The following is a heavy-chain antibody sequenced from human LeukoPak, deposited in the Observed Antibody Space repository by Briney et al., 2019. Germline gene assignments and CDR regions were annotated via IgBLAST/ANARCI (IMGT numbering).Heavy chain of an antibody. J-gene: IGHJ4*02. CDR2: INPNSGGT. Sequence: ASVKVSCKASGYTFTSYDTNWVRQATGQGLEWMGWINPNSGGTNYAQKFQGRVTMTRDTSISTAYMELSRLRSDDTAVYYCARSAICDYWGQGTLVTVSS. CDR1: GYTFTSYD. D-gene: IGHD2-21*01. CDR3: ARSAICDY. V-gene: IGHV1-2*02.